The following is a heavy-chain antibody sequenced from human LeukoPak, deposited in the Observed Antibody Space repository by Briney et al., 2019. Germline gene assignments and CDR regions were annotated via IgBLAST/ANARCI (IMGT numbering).Heavy chain of an antibody. J-gene: IGHJ4*02. CDR1: GGSISSYY. Sequence: KPSETLSLTCTVSGGSISSYYWSWIRQPPGKGLEWIGYIYYSGSTNYNPSLKSRVTISVDTSKNQFPLKLSSVTAADTAVYYCARESVFENYFDYWGQGTLVTVSS. D-gene: IGHD5/OR15-5a*01. V-gene: IGHV4-59*12. CDR3: ARESVFENYFDY. CDR2: IYYSGST.